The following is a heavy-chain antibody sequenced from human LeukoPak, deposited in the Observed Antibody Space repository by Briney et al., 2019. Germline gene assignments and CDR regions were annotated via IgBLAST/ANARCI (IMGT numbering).Heavy chain of an antibody. Sequence: SETLSLTCTVSGGSISGYYWSWIRQPPGKGLQFIGYIHYTGSTNYNPSLESRVTLSVDTSKNQFSLKLSSVTAADTAVYYCAGHNAAWGYYYYYGMDVWGQGTTVTVSS. J-gene: IGHJ6*02. D-gene: IGHD7-27*01. CDR1: GGSISGYY. V-gene: IGHV4-59*01. CDR2: IHYTGST. CDR3: AGHNAAWGYYYYYGMDV.